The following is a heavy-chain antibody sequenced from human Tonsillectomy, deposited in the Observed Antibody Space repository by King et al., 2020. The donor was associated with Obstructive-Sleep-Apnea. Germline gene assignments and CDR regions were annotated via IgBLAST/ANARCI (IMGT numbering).Heavy chain of an antibody. CDR1: GFTFSSYW. CDR2: IKQDGSEK. V-gene: IGHV3-7*01. J-gene: IGHJ4*02. D-gene: IGHD3-9*01. CDR3: ARDFEAYYDIFSYYFDY. Sequence: QLVQSGGGLVQPGGSLRLSCAASGFTFSSYWMSWVRQAPGKGLEWVANIKQDGSEKYYVDSVKGRFTISRDNAKNSLYLQMNSLRAEDTAVYYCARDFEAYYDIFSYYFDYWGQGTLVTVSS.